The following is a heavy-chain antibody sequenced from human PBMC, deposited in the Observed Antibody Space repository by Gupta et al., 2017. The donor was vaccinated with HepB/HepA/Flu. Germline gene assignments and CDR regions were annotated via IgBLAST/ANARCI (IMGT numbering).Heavy chain of an antibody. V-gene: IGHV3-23*01. J-gene: IGHJ4*02. CDR2: ISGSGGST. CDR1: GFTFSGYA. Sequence: EVQLLESGGGLVQPGGSLRLSCAASGFTFSGYAMSWVRQAPGKGLEWVAAISGSGGSTYYEDSGNGRVTISRENSKNTRYLQMNRLGAEEKEVDDCAINPYQDDGGSGPALKDGGQGTMVTVSS. CDR3: AINPYQDDGGSGPALKD. D-gene: IGHD1-26*01.